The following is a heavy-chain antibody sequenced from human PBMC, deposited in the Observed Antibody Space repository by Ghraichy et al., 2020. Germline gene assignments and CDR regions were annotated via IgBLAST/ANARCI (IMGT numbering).Heavy chain of an antibody. CDR3: ARHGIAVADYYYGMDV. V-gene: IGHV4-39*01. CDR2: IYYSGST. CDR1: GGSISSSSYY. Sequence: SETLSLTCTVSGGSISSSSYYWGWIRQPPGKGLEWIGSIYYSGSTYYNPSLKSRVTISVDTSKNQFSLKLSSVTAADTAVYYCARHGIAVADYYYGMDVWGQGTTVTVSS. J-gene: IGHJ6*02. D-gene: IGHD6-19*01.